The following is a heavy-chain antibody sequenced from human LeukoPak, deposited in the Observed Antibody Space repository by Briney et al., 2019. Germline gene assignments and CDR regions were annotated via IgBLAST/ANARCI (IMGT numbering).Heavy chain of an antibody. D-gene: IGHD3-16*02. CDR2: FIPVHDTA. Sequence: ASVKVSCKASGGTFTKCVISWVREAPGQGLEWMGRFIPVHDTANYAHKFQGRVIPTADKSTSTAYMELSSLRSEDTAVYYCARAARYDYVWGSYRSNDAFDIWGQGTMVTVSS. CDR3: ARAARYDYVWGSYRSNDAFDI. J-gene: IGHJ3*02. V-gene: IGHV1-69*10. CDR1: GGTFTKCV.